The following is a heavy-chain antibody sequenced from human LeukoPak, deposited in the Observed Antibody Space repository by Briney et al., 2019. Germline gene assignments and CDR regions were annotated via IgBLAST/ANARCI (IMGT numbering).Heavy chain of an antibody. CDR1: GFTFSDFD. V-gene: IGHV3-21*04. D-gene: IGHD3-16*01. CDR2: ISTSSSYI. J-gene: IGHJ4*02. Sequence: GGSLRLSCAASGFTFSDFDMNWVRQTPGKGLEWLSFISTSSSYIYYADSVKGRFTISRDSSKNTLYLQLNSLRVDDTAVYYCATSMGGGNIDYWGQGTLVTVSS. CDR3: ATSMGGGNIDY.